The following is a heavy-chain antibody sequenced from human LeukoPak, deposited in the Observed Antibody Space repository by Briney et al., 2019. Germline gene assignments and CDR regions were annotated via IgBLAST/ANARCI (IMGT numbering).Heavy chain of an antibody. CDR3: ARHLLWFGECFDY. CDR1: GGSFSGYY. Sequence: SETLSLTCAVYGGSFSGYYWSWIRQPPGKGLEWIGEINHSGRTNYNPSLKSRVTISVDTSKNQFSLKLSSVTAADTAVYYCARHLLWFGECFDYWGQGTLVTVSS. D-gene: IGHD3-10*01. J-gene: IGHJ4*02. V-gene: IGHV4-34*01. CDR2: INHSGRT.